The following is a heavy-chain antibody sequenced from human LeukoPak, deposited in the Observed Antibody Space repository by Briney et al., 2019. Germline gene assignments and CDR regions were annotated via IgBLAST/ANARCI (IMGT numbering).Heavy chain of an antibody. CDR3: ARENDYVKAY. J-gene: IGHJ4*02. CDR1: GGSISSDVYY. Sequence: SQTLSLTCSVSGGSISSDVYYWSWIRQPAGKGLEWIGRIYASGSTTYNSSLKSRVTISIDTAKNQFSLKLSSVTAADTAVYYCARENDYVKAYWGQGTLVTVSS. V-gene: IGHV4-61*02. D-gene: IGHD3-16*01. CDR2: IYASGST.